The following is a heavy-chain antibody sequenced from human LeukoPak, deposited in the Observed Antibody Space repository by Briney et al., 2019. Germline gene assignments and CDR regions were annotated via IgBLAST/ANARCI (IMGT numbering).Heavy chain of an antibody. D-gene: IGHD1-1*01. J-gene: IGHJ4*02. CDR2: IYYNGST. V-gene: IGHV4-39*07. Sequence: SETLSLTCTVSGSSIRSSSYYWTWTRQPPGKGLEWIGSIYYNGSTYYNPSLKSRVSISVDTSKNQFSLRLSSVTAADTAVYYCAKIGSRLPFDHWGQGTLVTVSS. CDR1: GSSIRSSSYY. CDR3: AKIGSRLPFDH.